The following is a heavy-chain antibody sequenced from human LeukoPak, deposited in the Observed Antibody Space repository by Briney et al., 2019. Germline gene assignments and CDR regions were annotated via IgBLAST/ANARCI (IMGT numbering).Heavy chain of an antibody. V-gene: IGHV3-66*01. J-gene: IGHJ4*02. D-gene: IGHD2-2*01. CDR2: IYSDGNT. CDR3: AKESLRVVPSATFDY. CDR1: GFTVSSKY. Sequence: GGSLRLSCAASGFTVSSKYMSWVRQAPGKGLEWVSVIYSDGNTYYADSVKGRFTISRDNSKNTLYLQMHSLRAEDTAVYHCAKESLRVVPSATFDYWGQGTLVTVSS.